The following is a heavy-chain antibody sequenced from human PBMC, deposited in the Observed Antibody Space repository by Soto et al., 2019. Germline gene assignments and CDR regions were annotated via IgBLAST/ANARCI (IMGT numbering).Heavy chain of an antibody. CDR3: ARGRITMVRGLSSWFDP. Sequence: ASVKVSCKASGYTFTSYAMHCVRQAPGQRLEWMGWINAGNGNTKYSQKFQGRVTITRDTSASTAYMELSSLRSEDTAVYYCARGRITMVRGLSSWFDPWGQGTLVTVSS. CDR1: GYTFTSYA. CDR2: INAGNGNT. D-gene: IGHD3-10*01. J-gene: IGHJ5*02. V-gene: IGHV1-3*01.